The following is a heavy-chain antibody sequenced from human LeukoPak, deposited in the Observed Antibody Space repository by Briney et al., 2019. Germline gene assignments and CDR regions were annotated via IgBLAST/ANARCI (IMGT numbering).Heavy chain of an antibody. CDR2: INPNSGGT. J-gene: IGHJ4*02. V-gene: IGHV1-2*02. CDR3: AGKLVGGNPFDF. CDR1: GYTSSEYY. Sequence: ASVKVSCKASGYTSSEYYIHWVRQAPGQGLEWMGWINPNSGGTRYAQKFQGRVTMTRDTSISTAYVELNELISDDTAVYYCAGKLVGGNPFDFWGQGTLVTVSS. D-gene: IGHD1-26*01.